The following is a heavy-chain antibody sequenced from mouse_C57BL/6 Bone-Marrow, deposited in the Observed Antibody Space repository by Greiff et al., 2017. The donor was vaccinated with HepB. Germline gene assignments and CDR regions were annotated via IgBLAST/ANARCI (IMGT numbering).Heavy chain of an antibody. D-gene: IGHD1-1*01. Sequence: VQLKQPGAELVKPGASVKLSCKASGYTFTSYWMHWVKQRPGQGLEWIGMIHPNSGSTNYNEKFKSKATLTVDKSSSTAYMQLSSLTSEDSAVYYCARTVVALYYFDYWGQGTTLTVSS. CDR2: IHPNSGST. J-gene: IGHJ2*01. CDR1: GYTFTSYW. V-gene: IGHV1-64*01. CDR3: ARTVVALYYFDY.